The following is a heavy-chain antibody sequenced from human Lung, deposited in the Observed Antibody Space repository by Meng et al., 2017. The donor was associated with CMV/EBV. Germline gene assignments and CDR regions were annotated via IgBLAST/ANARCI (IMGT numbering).Heavy chain of an antibody. CDR3: ARDSYGGGFHYYYGMDV. J-gene: IGHJ6*02. Sequence: LTCAASGFTFSSYSMNWVRQAPGKGLEWVSSISSSSSYIYYADSVKGRFTISRDNAKNSLYLQMNSLRAEDTAVYYCARDSYGGGFHYYYGMDVWGQGXTVTVSS. V-gene: IGHV3-21*01. CDR1: GFTFSSYS. CDR2: ISSSSSYI. D-gene: IGHD1-26*01.